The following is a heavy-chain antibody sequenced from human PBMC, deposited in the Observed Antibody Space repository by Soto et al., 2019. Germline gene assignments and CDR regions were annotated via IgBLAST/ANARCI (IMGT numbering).Heavy chain of an antibody. CDR2: IYPGDSDT. V-gene: IGHV5-51*01. CDR1: GYSFTSYW. CDR3: ARGNKGYCSGGSCYWFDP. D-gene: IGHD2-15*01. Sequence: GESLKISCKGSGYSFTSYWIGWVRQMPGKGLEWMGIIYPGDSDTRYSPSFQGQVTISADKSISTAYLQWSSLKASDTAMYYCARGNKGYCSGGSCYWFDPWGQGTLVTVSS. J-gene: IGHJ5*02.